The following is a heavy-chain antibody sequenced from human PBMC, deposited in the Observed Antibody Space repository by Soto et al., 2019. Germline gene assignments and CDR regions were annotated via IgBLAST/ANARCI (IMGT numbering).Heavy chain of an antibody. CDR3: ASPPWGSGTPAVDF. V-gene: IGHV3-23*01. CDR1: GFTFSTYV. D-gene: IGHD3-16*01. J-gene: IGHJ4*02. CDR2: INANGANK. Sequence: EAQLLEAGGGLVQPGGSLRLSCAASGFTFSTYVMSWVRQAPGKGLEWVSTINANGANKYYADSVKGRFTVSRDNSKSTLYLQMNSLRAEDTAVYFCASPPWGSGTPAVDFWGQGTLVTVSS.